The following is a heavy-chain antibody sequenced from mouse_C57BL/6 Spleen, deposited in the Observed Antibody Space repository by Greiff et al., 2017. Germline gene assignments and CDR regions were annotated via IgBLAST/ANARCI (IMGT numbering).Heavy chain of an antibody. CDR2: IRNKANGYTT. CDR3: ARSTGTRVYYYAMDY. D-gene: IGHD4-1*02. Sequence: DVMLVESGGGLVQPGGSLSLSCAASGFTFTDYYMSWVRQPPGKALEWLGFIRNKANGYTTEYSASVKGRFTISRDNSQSILYLQMNALRAEDSATYYCARSTGTRVYYYAMDYWGQGTSVTVSS. CDR1: GFTFTDYY. V-gene: IGHV7-3*01. J-gene: IGHJ4*01.